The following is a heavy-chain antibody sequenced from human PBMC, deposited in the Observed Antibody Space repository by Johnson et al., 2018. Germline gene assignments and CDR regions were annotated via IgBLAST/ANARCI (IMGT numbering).Heavy chain of an antibody. Sequence: VQLVQSGGGLVQPGRSLRLSCAASGFTFDDYAMHWVRQAPGKGLEWVSGISWNSGSIGYADSVKGRFTISRDNAKNSLYLQMNRLRAEDTALYYCAKDMGDFGVVENYYYYYGMDVWGQGTTVTVSS. CDR1: GFTFDDYA. V-gene: IGHV3-9*01. CDR3: AKDMGDFGVVENYYYYYGMDV. J-gene: IGHJ6*02. CDR2: ISWNSGSI. D-gene: IGHD3-3*01.